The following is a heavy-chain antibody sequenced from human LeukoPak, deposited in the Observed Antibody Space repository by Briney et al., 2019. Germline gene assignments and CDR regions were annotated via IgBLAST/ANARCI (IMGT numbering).Heavy chain of an antibody. V-gene: IGHV3-20*04. CDR3: ARVLSAYYYYYMDV. CDR2: INWNGGST. Sequence: GGSLRLSCAASGFTFDDYGMSWVRQAPGKGLEWVSGINWNGGSTGYADSVKGRFTISRDNAKNSLYLQMNSLRAEDTALYYCARVLSAYYYYYMDVWGKGTTVTVSS. CDR1: GFTFDDYG. J-gene: IGHJ6*03.